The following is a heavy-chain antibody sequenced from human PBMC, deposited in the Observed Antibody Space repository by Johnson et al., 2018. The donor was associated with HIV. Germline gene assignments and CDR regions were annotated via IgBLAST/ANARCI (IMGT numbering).Heavy chain of an antibody. CDR1: GFTFNTYA. Sequence: QVQLVESGGRVVQPGRSLRLSCAASGFTFNTYAMHWVRQAPGKGLEWVALISYDGSNKYYADSVKGRFTISRDNSKNTLYLQMNSLRAEDTALYYCAKSTQASIVRESGPYGAFDIWGQGTMVTVSS. CDR2: ISYDGSNK. V-gene: IGHV3-30*18. CDR3: AKSTQASIVRESGPYGAFDI. D-gene: IGHD3-10*01. J-gene: IGHJ3*02.